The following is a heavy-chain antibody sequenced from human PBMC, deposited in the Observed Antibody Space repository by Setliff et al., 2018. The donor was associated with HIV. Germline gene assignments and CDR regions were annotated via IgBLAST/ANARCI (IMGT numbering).Heavy chain of an antibody. CDR2: ILPIFHTT. Sequence: GASVKVSCKASGDIFSSYAISWVRQAPGQGLEWMGGILPIFHTTKYAQKFQGRVTLTRDTSASTAYMELSSLRSEDTAIYYCARQSVSATFDSWGQGTLVTVSS. V-gene: IGHV1-69*05. CDR1: GDIFSSYA. J-gene: IGHJ4*02. D-gene: IGHD6-19*01. CDR3: ARQSVSATFDS.